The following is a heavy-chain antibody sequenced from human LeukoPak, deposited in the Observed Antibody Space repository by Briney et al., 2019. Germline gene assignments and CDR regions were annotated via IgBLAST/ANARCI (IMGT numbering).Heavy chain of an antibody. J-gene: IGHJ4*02. V-gene: IGHV1-2*02. Sequence: GASVKVSCKASGYTFTGYYMHWVRQAPGQGLEWMGWINPNSGGTNYAQKFQGRVTMTRDTSISTAYMELSRLRSDDTAVYYCARHLDGVSYPLDYWGQGTLVTVSS. D-gene: IGHD1-26*01. CDR3: ARHLDGVSYPLDY. CDR1: GYTFTGYY. CDR2: INPNSGGT.